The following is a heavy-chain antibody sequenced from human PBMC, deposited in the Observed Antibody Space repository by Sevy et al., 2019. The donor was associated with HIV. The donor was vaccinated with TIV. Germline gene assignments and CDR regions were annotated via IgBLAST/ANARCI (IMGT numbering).Heavy chain of an antibody. J-gene: IGHJ4*02. CDR2: IYYNGHI. CDR1: GGSITSLY. Sequence: SETLSLTCTVSGGSITSLYWNWIRQPPGKGLEWIANIYYNGHINYNPSLKNRVTFSLDTSKNQFSLGLSSVTAADTAMYYCAGENAWGRGYSWGQGTLVTVSS. D-gene: IGHD1-26*01. V-gene: IGHV4-59*11. CDR3: AGENAWGRGYS.